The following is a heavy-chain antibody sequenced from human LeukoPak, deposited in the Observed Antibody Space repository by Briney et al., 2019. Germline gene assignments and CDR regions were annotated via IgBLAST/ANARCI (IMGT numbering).Heavy chain of an antibody. CDR3: ARGGEYSRSSSTY. CDR2: INPNSGVT. CDR1: GYTFTGYY. V-gene: IGHV1-2*02. Sequence: ASVKVSCKASGYTFTGYYMQWVRQAPGQGLEWMGWINPNSGVTNYAQKFQGRVTMTRDTSISTAYMELSTLRSDDTAVYYCARGGEYSRSSSTYWGQGTLVTVSS. D-gene: IGHD6-6*01. J-gene: IGHJ4*02.